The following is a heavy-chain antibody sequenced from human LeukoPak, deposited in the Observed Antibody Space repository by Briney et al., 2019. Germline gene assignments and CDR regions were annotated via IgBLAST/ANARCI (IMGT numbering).Heavy chain of an antibody. J-gene: IGHJ4*02. D-gene: IGHD2-2*01. CDR1: GFTFSSYA. Sequence: TGGSLRFSCAASGFTFSSYAMSWVPKAPGKGLEWVSAISGSGGSTFYGDSVKGRRPISRDNSKNSLYLQMSSLTAEDTGVYFCARDIVVVPGAVGYFDYGGQGALVTVSS. V-gene: IGHV3-23*01. CDR2: ISGSGGST. CDR3: ARDIVVVPGAVGYFDY.